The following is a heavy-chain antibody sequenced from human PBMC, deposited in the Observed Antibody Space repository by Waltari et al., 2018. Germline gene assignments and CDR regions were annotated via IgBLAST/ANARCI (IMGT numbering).Heavy chain of an antibody. CDR3: ARREITPPDDSFDI. Sequence: QVQLQESGPGLVKPSETLSLTCAVSGYSISSGYYWAWIRQPPGKGLEWIGSIFHSGSTYYNPSLKSRVTISVDTSKNQFSLKLSSVTAADTALYFCARREITPPDDSFDIWGRGTMVTVSS. CDR2: IFHSGST. J-gene: IGHJ3*02. CDR1: GYSISSGYY. V-gene: IGHV4-38-2*01. D-gene: IGHD2-15*01.